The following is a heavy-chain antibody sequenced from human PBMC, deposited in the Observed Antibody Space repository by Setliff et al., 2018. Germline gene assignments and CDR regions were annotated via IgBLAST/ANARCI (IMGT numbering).Heavy chain of an antibody. D-gene: IGHD2-21*01. V-gene: IGHV5-51*01. CDR1: GYSFTDYW. CDR3: ARRGERFFNWFDP. CDR2: IYPGNADT. J-gene: IGHJ5*02. Sequence: PGESLKISCKGSGYSFTDYWIAWVRQTPGKGLEWMGTIYPGNADTRYSPSFQGQVTISTDTSINTAFLQWNNLKASDTAVYYCARRGERFFNWFDPWSQGTLVTVSS.